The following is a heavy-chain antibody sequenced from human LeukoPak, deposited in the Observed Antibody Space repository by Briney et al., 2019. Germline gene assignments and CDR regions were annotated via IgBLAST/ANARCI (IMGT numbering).Heavy chain of an antibody. CDR1: GGSISSYY. J-gene: IGHJ4*02. CDR3: ARADTARIFDY. D-gene: IGHD5-18*01. V-gene: IGHV4-59*01. CDR2: IYYSGST. Sequence: KPSETLSLTCTVSGGSISSYYWSWIRQPPGKGLEWNGYIYYSGSTNYNPPLKSRVTISVDTSKNQFSLKLSSVTAADTAVYYCARADTARIFDYWGQGTLVTVSS.